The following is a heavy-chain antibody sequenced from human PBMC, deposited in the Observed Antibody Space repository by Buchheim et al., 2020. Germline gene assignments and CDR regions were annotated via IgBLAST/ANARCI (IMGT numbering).Heavy chain of an antibody. CDR1: GFTFSSYA. D-gene: IGHD2-2*01. J-gene: IGHJ6*02. CDR3: AMADIVVVPAAIDSHYYYYGMDV. Sequence: EVQLLESGGGLVQPGGSLRLSCAASGFTFSSYAMSWVRQAPGKWLEWVSAISGSGGSTYYADSVKGRFSISRDHSTNTLYLQMNSLRAEDTAVYYCAMADIVVVPAAIDSHYYYYGMDVWGQGTT. V-gene: IGHV3-23*01. CDR2: ISGSGGST.